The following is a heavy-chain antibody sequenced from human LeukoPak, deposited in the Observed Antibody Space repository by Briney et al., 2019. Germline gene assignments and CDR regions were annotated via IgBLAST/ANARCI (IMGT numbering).Heavy chain of an antibody. CDR1: GGSFSGYY. Sequence: SGTLSLTCAVYGGSFSGYYWSWIRQPPGKGLEWIGEINHSGSTNYNPSLKSRVTISVDTSKNQFSLKLSSVTAADTAVYYCARGSTSARWFDPWGQGTLVTVSS. V-gene: IGHV4-34*01. CDR2: INHSGST. J-gene: IGHJ5*02. CDR3: ARGSTSARWFDP. D-gene: IGHD2-2*01.